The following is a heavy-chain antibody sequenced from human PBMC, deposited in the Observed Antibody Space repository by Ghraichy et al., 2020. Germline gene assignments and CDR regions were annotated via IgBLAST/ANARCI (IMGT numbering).Heavy chain of an antibody. D-gene: IGHD5-18*01. J-gene: IGHJ4*02. V-gene: IGHV3-30*18. CDR1: GFTFSSYG. Sequence: GESLNISCAASGFTFSSYGMHWVRQAPGKGLEWVAVISFDGSNKYYVDSVKGRFTISRDNSKNTLYLQMNSLRAEDTAVYFCAKDVSIQLWSYFDYWGQGTLVTVSS. CDR3: AKDVSIQLWSYFDY. CDR2: ISFDGSNK.